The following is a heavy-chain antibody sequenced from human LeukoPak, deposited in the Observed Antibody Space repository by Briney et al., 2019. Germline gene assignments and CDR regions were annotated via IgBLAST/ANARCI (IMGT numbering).Heavy chain of an antibody. Sequence: SVKVSCKASGGTFSSYAISWVRQAPGQGLEWMGGIIPIFGTANYAQKFQGRVRITADESTSTAYMELSSLRSEDTAVYYCARDALKDGYNYVGYWGQGTLVTVSS. CDR2: IIPIFGTA. D-gene: IGHD5-24*01. V-gene: IGHV1-69*13. J-gene: IGHJ4*02. CDR1: GGTFSSYA. CDR3: ARDALKDGYNYVGY.